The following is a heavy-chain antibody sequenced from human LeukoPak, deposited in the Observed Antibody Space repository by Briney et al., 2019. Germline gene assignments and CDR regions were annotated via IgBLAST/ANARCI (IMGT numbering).Heavy chain of an antibody. Sequence: GGSLRLSCAASGFTFSSYWMSWVRQAPGKGLEWVANIKQDGSEKYYVDSVKGRFTISRDNSKNTLYLQMNSLRAEDTAVYYCATQVVTQAAEYFQHWGQGTLVTVSS. CDR2: IKQDGSEK. J-gene: IGHJ1*01. D-gene: IGHD4-23*01. CDR3: ATQVVTQAAEYFQH. CDR1: GFTFSSYW. V-gene: IGHV3-7*03.